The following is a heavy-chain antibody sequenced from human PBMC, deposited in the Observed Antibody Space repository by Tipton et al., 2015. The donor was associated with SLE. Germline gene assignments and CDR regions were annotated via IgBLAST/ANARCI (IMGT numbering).Heavy chain of an antibody. Sequence: GSLRLSCAASGFTFSSYGMHWVRQAPGKGLEWVALIWYDGSNQFYADSVKGRFTISRDISKNTLYLQMNSLRPEDTAVYYCAKPRVGGSLGMDVWGQGTTVTVSS. CDR3: AKPRVGGSLGMDV. CDR1: GFTFSSYG. D-gene: IGHD3-16*02. CDR2: IWYDGSNQ. J-gene: IGHJ6*02. V-gene: IGHV3-30*02.